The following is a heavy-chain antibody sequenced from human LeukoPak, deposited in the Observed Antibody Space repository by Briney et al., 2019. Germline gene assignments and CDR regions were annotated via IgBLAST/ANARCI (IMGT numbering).Heavy chain of an antibody. J-gene: IGHJ4*02. D-gene: IGHD3/OR15-3a*01. CDR3: ARQTGSGLFILP. V-gene: IGHV4-39*01. Sequence: SETLSLTCTVSGVSISSSNSYWGWIRQPPGKGLEWIGSIYYSGNTYYNASLESQFSISIDTSKNQFSLKLTSVTAADTAVYYCARQTGSGLFILPGGQGTLVTVSS. CDR2: IYYSGNT. CDR1: GVSISSSNSY.